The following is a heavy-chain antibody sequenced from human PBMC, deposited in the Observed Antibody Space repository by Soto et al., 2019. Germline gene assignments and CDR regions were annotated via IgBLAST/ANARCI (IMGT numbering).Heavy chain of an antibody. CDR1: GGSISSGGYY. J-gene: IGHJ5*02. CDR3: ARCIVDTMGRWFDP. V-gene: IGHV4-31*03. D-gene: IGHD5-12*01. Sequence: SETLSLTCTVSGGSISSGGYYWSWIRQHPGKGLEWIGYIYYSGSTYYNPSLKSRVTISVDTSKNQFSLKLSSVTAADTAVYYCARCIVDTMGRWFDPWGQGTLVTVSS. CDR2: IYYSGST.